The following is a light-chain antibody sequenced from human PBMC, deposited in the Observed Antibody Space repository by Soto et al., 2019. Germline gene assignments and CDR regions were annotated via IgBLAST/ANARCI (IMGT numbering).Light chain of an antibody. CDR2: EDT. Sequence: QSALTQPASVSGSPGQSITISCTGTSSDVGSYNLVSWYQQHPGKAPKLMIYEDTKRPSGVSNRFSGSKSGNTASLTISWLQADDEADYYCSSYAGSTTYVVFGGGTKLTVL. CDR1: SSDVGSYNL. J-gene: IGLJ2*01. V-gene: IGLV2-23*01. CDR3: SSYAGSTTYVV.